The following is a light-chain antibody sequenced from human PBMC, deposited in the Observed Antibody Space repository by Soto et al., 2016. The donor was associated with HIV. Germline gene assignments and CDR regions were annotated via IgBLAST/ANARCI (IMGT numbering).Light chain of an antibody. CDR1: QDIFNY. CDR2: AAI. J-gene: IGKJ4*01. V-gene: IGKV1-27*01. CDR3: QKYNNDVT. Sequence: DIQLTQSPSSLSASIGDTVSITCRASQDIFNYLAWYQQKPGEVPKLLIFAAISLHSGVPSRFSGRGFGTQFTLTISSLQPEDIGTYYCQKYNNDVTFGGGTKVEI.